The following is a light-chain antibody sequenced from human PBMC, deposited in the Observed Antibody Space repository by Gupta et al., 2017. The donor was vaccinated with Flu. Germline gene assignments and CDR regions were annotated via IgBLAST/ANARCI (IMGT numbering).Light chain of an antibody. J-gene: IGKJ4*02. Sequence: EIVLTQSPGTLSLSPGERATLSCRASQSVSSSYLAWYQQKPGQAPRLLIYGASSRATGIPDRFSGSGYGKDFTLTSSRREHEDFAVYYGQQDGSSKEFGGGTKVEIK. CDR2: GAS. CDR3: QQDGSSKE. V-gene: IGKV3-20*01. CDR1: QSVSSSY.